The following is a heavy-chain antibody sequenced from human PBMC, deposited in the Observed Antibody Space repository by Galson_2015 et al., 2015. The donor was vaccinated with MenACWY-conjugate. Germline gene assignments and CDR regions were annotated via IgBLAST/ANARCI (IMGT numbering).Heavy chain of an antibody. V-gene: IGHV3-30*18. D-gene: IGHD1-26*01. Sequence: SLRLSCAASGFTFSSYGMHWVRQAPGKGLEWVAVISYDGSNKYYADSVKGRFTISRDNSKNTLYLQMNSLRAEDTAVYYCAKGILRGYYYMDVWGKGTTATVSS. CDR1: GFTFSSYG. CDR3: AKGILRGYYYMDV. CDR2: ISYDGSNK. J-gene: IGHJ6*03.